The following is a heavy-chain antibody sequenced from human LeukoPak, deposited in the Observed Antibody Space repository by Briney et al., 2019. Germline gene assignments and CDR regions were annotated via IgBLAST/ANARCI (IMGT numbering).Heavy chain of an antibody. V-gene: IGHV3-30*04. CDR3: ARGGPLGDTNRFDF. Sequence: GVSLRLSCAASGFTFTAYAMHWVRQSPGKGLEGVALLAYDGTNEAYTNSVKGRFTISRDNSKNTVFLQMDNLRLDDTAVYYCARGGPLGDTNRFDFWGQGALVTVSS. CDR1: GFTFTAYA. CDR2: LAYDGTNE. J-gene: IGHJ4*02. D-gene: IGHD2-8*01.